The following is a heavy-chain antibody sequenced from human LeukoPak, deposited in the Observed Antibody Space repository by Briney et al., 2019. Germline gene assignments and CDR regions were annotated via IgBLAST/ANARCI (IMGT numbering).Heavy chain of an antibody. J-gene: IGHJ1*01. D-gene: IGHD2-8*01. CDR2: IYSSAYI. V-gene: IGHV3-53*01. CDR1: GFIVSNNY. CDR3: ASQDVLHNGAHWAHLQH. Sequence: GESLRLSCAASGFIVSNNYMTWVRQAPGKGLEWVSIIYSSAYIYYSDSVKGRFNISRDNSKNTLYLQMNSLRAEDTAVYYCASQDVLHNGAHWAHLQHWGRGTLVTVSS.